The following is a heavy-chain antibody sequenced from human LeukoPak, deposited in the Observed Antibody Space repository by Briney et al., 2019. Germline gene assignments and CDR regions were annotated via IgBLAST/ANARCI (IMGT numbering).Heavy chain of an antibody. Sequence: SQTLSLICTVSGGSFSSSGYFWVWLRQPPGKGLEWVGTVSYSGSTYYNPSLKSRVTTSTDTPKNQFFLRLSSVTAADTAVYYCARQVVPGYYDYWGQGTLVTVSS. CDR2: VSYSGST. D-gene: IGHD3-22*01. V-gene: IGHV4-39*01. J-gene: IGHJ4*02. CDR1: GGSFSSSGYF. CDR3: ARQVVPGYYDY.